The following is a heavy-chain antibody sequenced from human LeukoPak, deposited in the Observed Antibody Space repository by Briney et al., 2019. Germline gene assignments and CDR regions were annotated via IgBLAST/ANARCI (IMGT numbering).Heavy chain of an antibody. CDR3: AKDRSSGWYRYWFDP. D-gene: IGHD6-19*01. CDR2: ISGSGGST. V-gene: IGHV3-23*01. J-gene: IGHJ5*02. CDR1: GFTFSSYA. Sequence: SGGSLRLSCAASGFTFSSYAMSWVRQAPGKGLEWVSAISGSGGSTYYADSVKGRFTISRDNSKNTLYLQMNSLRAEDTAVYYCAKDRSSGWYRYWFDPWGQGTLVTVSS.